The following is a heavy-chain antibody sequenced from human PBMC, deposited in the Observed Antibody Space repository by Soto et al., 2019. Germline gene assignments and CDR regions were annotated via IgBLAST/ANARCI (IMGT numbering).Heavy chain of an antibody. CDR1: GGSISSGGYS. J-gene: IGHJ6*02. V-gene: IGHV4-30-2*01. CDR3: ARARVRGKYYYRIDV. CDR2: IYHIGST. D-gene: IGHD3-10*01. Sequence: QLQLQESGSGLVKPSHTLSLTCAVSGGSISSGGYSWSWIRQPPGKGLEWIGYIYHIGSTYYNPSLTSPVTLSVDRSKNKFYLKVSYVTAADTGVYYCARARVRGKYYYRIDVWGQGTTVTVSS.